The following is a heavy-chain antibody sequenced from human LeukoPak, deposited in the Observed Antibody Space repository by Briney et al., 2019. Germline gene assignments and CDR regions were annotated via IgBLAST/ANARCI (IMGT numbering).Heavy chain of an antibody. CDR3: ATESFHF. Sequence: PGGSLGLSCVVAGFNFSSFAMNWFRQAPGKGLEWVSIISKTGSIASRADSLKGRFTISRDNSKNTVYLLMNSLGAEDTALYYCATESFHFWGQGTLVAVSS. D-gene: IGHD3-10*01. V-gene: IGHV3-23*01. CDR1: GFNFSSFA. CDR2: ISKTGSIA. J-gene: IGHJ4*02.